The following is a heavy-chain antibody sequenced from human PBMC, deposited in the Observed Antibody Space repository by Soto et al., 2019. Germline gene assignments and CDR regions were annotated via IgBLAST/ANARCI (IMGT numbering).Heavy chain of an antibody. V-gene: IGHV4-34*01. Sequence: PSETLSLTCAVYGGSFSGYYWSWIRQPPGKGLEWIGEINHSGSTNYNPSLKSRVTISVDTSKNQFSLKLSSVTAADTAVYYCARGEAADQYYYYGMDVWGQGTTVTVSS. J-gene: IGHJ6*02. D-gene: IGHD6-13*01. CDR2: INHSGST. CDR3: ARGEAADQYYYYGMDV. CDR1: GGSFSGYY.